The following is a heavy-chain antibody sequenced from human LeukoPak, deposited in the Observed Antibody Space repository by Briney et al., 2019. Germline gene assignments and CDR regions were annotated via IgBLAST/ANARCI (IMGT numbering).Heavy chain of an antibody. J-gene: IGHJ4*02. CDR1: GFTFKSYA. Sequence: PGGSLTLSCPASGFTFKSYAMHWVRQAPGKGLEWVAVISDDGNNKYYADSVKGRFTISRDNSKNTLYLQMNSLRAEDTAIYYCSGVFYYWGQGTLVTVSS. CDR2: ISDDGNNK. V-gene: IGHV3-30*04. CDR3: SGVFYY.